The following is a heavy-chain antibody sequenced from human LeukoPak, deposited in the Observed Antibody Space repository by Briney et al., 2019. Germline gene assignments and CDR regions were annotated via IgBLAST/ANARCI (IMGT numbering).Heavy chain of an antibody. CDR1: GFTFSSYG. J-gene: IGHJ4*02. CDR3: ARDSTGDSSGYPDY. Sequence: GGSLRLSCAASGFTFSSYGTHWVRQAPGKGLEWVAVIWYDGSNKYYADSVKGRFTISRDNSKNTLYLQMNSLRAEDTAVYYCARDSTGDSSGYPDYWGQGTLVTVSS. CDR2: IWYDGSNK. D-gene: IGHD3-22*01. V-gene: IGHV3-33*01.